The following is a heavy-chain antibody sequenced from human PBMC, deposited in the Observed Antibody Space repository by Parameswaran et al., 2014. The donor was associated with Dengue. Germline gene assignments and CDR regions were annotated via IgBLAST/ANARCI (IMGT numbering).Heavy chain of an antibody. Sequence: RWIRQPPGKGLEWIGRISTTGSTNYNPSLKSRVTMSLDMSDNQISLRLTSVTAADTAVYYCVRDVNTDGYYSRFYYWGQGALVTVSS. CDR2: ISTTGST. D-gene: IGHD3-22*01. J-gene: IGHJ4*02. V-gene: IGHV4-4*07. CDR3: VRDVNTDGYYSRFYY.